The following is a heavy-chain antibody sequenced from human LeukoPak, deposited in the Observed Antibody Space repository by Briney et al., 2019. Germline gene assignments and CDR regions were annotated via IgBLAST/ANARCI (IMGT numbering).Heavy chain of an antibody. CDR2: IREDESEK. V-gene: IGHV3-7*01. J-gene: IGHJ4*02. CDR1: GFTFSSYG. CDR3: ARDTGIAVAGPVFDY. Sequence: PGGSLRLSCAASGFTFSSYGMDWVRQAPGKGLEWVANIREDESEKNYVDSVKGRFTISRDNAKNSLYLQMNSLRAEDTAVYYCARDTGIAVAGPVFDYWGQGTLVTVSS. D-gene: IGHD6-19*01.